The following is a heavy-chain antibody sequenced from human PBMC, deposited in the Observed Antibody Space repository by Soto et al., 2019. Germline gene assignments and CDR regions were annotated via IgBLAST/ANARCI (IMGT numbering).Heavy chain of an antibody. CDR3: ARVVTMVRGVIPFDP. J-gene: IGHJ5*02. CDR1: GGSISSSNW. V-gene: IGHV4-4*02. CDR2: IYHSGST. D-gene: IGHD3-10*01. Sequence: QVQLPESGPGLVKPSGTLSLTCAVSGGSISSSNWWSWVRQPPGKGLEWIGEIYHSGSTNYNPSLKSRVTISVDKSKNQFSLKLSSVTAADTAVYYCARVVTMVRGVIPFDPWGQGTLVTVSS.